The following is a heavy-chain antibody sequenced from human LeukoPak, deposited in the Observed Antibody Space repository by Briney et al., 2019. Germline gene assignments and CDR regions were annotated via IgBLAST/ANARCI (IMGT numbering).Heavy chain of an antibody. J-gene: IGHJ5*01. V-gene: IGHV3-64D*06. Sequence: GGSLRLSCSVSGFTFSTYAMHWVCQAPGKGLEHVSRISSNGGSTYDADSVKGRFTISRDNSQNTMYLQMNSLRIEDTAVYYCVTSPPMKIDSWGHGTLVIVSS. CDR1: GFTFSTYA. CDR3: VTSPPMKIDS. CDR2: ISSNGGST.